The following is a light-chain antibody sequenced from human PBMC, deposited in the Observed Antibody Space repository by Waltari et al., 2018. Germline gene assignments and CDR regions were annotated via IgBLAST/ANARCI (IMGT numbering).Light chain of an antibody. J-gene: IGLJ2*01. CDR2: EGS. Sequence: QSALTQPASVSGSPGQSITISCTGTSSGVGHNYFVSWYQHHPGKAPKLIIYEGSKRPSGISNRFSGFRAGNMASLTISGLQAEDEADYYCCSYATYSPVLLGGGTKLTVL. V-gene: IGLV2-23*01. CDR1: SSGVGHNYF. CDR3: CSYATYSPVL.